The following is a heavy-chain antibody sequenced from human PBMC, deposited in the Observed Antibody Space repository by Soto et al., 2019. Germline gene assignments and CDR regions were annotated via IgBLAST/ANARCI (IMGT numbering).Heavy chain of an antibody. CDR2: ISAYNGNR. J-gene: IGHJ4*02. V-gene: IGHV1-18*01. CDR3: ARDLGGFPDY. Sequence: QVQLVQSGAEVKKPGTSVKVSCKASGYSFTSYGISWVRQAPGQGLEWMGWISAYNGNRKYAQKFQGRVTMTTDTPTSTAYMELRSLRSDDTAVYYCARDLGGFPDYWGQGTLVTVSS. D-gene: IGHD5-12*01. CDR1: GYSFTSYG.